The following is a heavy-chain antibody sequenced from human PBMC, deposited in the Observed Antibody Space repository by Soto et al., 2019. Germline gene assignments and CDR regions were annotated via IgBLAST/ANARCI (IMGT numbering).Heavy chain of an antibody. CDR2: INHSGST. CDR3: ARGGSAMVTGYYYGMGV. Sequence: LSLTCAVYGGSFSGYYWSWIRQPPGKGLEWIGEINHSGSTNYNPSLKSRVTISVDTSKNQFSLKLSSVTAADTAVYYCARGGSAMVTGYYYGMGVWGQGTTVTVSS. D-gene: IGHD5-18*01. J-gene: IGHJ6*02. V-gene: IGHV4-34*01. CDR1: GGSFSGYY.